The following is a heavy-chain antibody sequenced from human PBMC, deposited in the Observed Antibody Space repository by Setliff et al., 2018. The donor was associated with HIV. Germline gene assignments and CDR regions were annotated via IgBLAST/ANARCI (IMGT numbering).Heavy chain of an antibody. D-gene: IGHD4-4*01. CDR1: GYDFSSYW. CDR3: ARTTISKWEKWYFDV. J-gene: IGHJ2*01. Sequence: GESMKISCKGYGYDFSSYWNAWVRQMPGKGLEWVGIIYPGDSETRYSPSFQGQVIISADKSVSTAYLQWNSLKALDTAMYYCARTTISKWEKWYFDVWGRGTLVTVSS. CDR2: IYPGDSET. V-gene: IGHV5-51*01.